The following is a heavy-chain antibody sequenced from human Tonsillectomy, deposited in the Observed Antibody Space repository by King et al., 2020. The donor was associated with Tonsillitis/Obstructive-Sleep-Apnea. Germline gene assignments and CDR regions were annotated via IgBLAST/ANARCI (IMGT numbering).Heavy chain of an antibody. D-gene: IGHD6-19*01. Sequence: VQLVESGGGLVQPGGSLRLSCAASGFTFSSYAMSWVRQAPGKGLEWVSAISGSGGGTYSADFVKGRFTISRDNSKNKVYLQLNILRAEDTAVYYCAKITSYSSGWYEGHFDYWGQGTLVTVSS. CDR3: AKITSYSSGWYEGHFDY. CDR2: ISGSGGGT. J-gene: IGHJ4*02. CDR1: GFTFSSYA. V-gene: IGHV3-23*04.